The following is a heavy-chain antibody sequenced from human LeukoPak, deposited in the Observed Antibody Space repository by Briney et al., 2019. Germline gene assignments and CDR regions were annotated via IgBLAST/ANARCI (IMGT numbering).Heavy chain of an antibody. D-gene: IGHD6-19*01. V-gene: IGHV4-39*07. Sequence: PSETLSLTCTVSGGSISSSSYYWGWIRQPPGKGLEWIGSIYYSGSTYYNPTLKSRVTISVDTSKNQFSLKLSSVTAADTAVYYCARVRAVANYFDYWGQGTLVTVSS. CDR1: GGSISSSSYY. CDR3: ARVRAVANYFDY. CDR2: IYYSGST. J-gene: IGHJ4*02.